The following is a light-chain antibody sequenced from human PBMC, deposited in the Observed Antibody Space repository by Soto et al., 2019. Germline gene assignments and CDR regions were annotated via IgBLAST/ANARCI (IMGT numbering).Light chain of an antibody. Sequence: AVTARLSCRASQSVSSYLAWYQQKPGQAPRLLIYDASNRATGIPARFSGTGSGTDTTFTISRLEPEDFAVYSRHQRRSWITFGQGTRLEIK. CDR2: DAS. CDR1: QSVSSY. CDR3: HQRRSWIT. J-gene: IGKJ5*01. V-gene: IGKV3-11*01.